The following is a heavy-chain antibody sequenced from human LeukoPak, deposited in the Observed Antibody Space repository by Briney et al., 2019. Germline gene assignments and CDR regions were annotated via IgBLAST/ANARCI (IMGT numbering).Heavy chain of an antibody. CDR1: GFTFSSYS. Sequence: SGGSLRLSCAAPGFTFSSYSMNWVRQAPGKGLEWVSSISSSSSYIYYADSVKGRFTISRDNAKNSLYLQMNSLRAEDTAVYYCARARSPTLGYFDLWGRGTLVTVSS. V-gene: IGHV3-21*01. J-gene: IGHJ2*01. CDR2: ISSSSSYI. CDR3: ARARSPTLGYFDL. D-gene: IGHD1-26*01.